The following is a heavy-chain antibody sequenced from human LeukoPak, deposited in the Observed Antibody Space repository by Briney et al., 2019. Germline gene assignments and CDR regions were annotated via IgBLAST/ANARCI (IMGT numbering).Heavy chain of an antibody. CDR1: GFTFSSYD. V-gene: IGHV3-13*01. CDR2: IGTAGDT. D-gene: IGHD5-12*01. Sequence: SGGSLRLSCAASGFTFSSYDMHWVRQATGKGLEWVSAIGTAGDTYYPGSVKGRFTISRDNSKNTLYLQMNSLRAEDTAVYYCAKDPTYSGYGDLDVWGKGTTVTVSS. CDR3: AKDPTYSGYGDLDV. J-gene: IGHJ6*04.